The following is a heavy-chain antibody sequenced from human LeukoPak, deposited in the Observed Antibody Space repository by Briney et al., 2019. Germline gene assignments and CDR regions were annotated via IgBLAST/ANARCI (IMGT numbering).Heavy chain of an antibody. CDR1: GFTLRTYW. V-gene: IGHV3-74*01. J-gene: IGHJ3*02. D-gene: IGHD2-21*01. CDR2: ITSDGSGA. CDR3: ARDQGGDDAFDM. Sequence: PGGSLRLSCVASGFTLRTYWMHWVRQAPGKGLEWVSRITSDGSGAYYADSVKGQFTISRDNAENTLHMQMNSLRVEDTAVYYCARDQGGDDAFDMWGQGTLVTVSS.